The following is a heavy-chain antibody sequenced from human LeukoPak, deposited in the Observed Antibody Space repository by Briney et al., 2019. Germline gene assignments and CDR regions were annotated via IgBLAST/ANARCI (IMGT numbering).Heavy chain of an antibody. CDR2: IYTSGST. Sequence: SETLSLTCTVSGGSISSYYWSWIRQPAGKGLEWIGRIYTSGSTNYNPSLKSRVTISVDTSKNQFSLKLSSVTAADTAVYYCARDRGTWNDDGFDYWGQGTLVTVSS. CDR1: GGSISSYY. J-gene: IGHJ4*02. V-gene: IGHV4-4*07. D-gene: IGHD1-1*01. CDR3: ARDRGTWNDDGFDY.